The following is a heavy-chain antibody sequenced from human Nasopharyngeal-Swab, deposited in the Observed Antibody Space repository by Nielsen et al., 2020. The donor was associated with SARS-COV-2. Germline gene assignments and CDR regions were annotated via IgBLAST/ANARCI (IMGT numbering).Heavy chain of an antibody. CDR3: ARGKILLGFGESDLFDI. CDR1: GGSISSYY. D-gene: IGHD3-10*01. V-gene: IGHV4-59*01. CDR2: IYYSGST. J-gene: IGHJ3*02. Sequence: AKTLSLTCTVSGGSISSYYWNWIRPPPGKGLEWIGYIYYSGSTNYNPSLKSRVTISVDTSKNQFSLMLSSVTAADTAVYYCARGKILLGFGESDLFDIWGQGTMVNVSS.